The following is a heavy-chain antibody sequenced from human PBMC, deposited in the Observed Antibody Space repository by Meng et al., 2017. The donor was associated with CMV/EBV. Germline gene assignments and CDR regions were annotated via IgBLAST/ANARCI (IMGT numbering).Heavy chain of an antibody. CDR2: IIPILGIA. CDR3: ARCNVEDSSSSWDYYYGMDV. J-gene: IGHJ6*02. Sequence: SVKVSCKASGGAFSSYAISWVRQAPGQGLEWMGGIIPILGIANYAQKFQGRVTITADKSTSTAYMELSSLRSEDTAVYYCARCNVEDSSSSWDYYYGMDVWGQGTTVTVSS. V-gene: IGHV1-69*10. D-gene: IGHD6-6*01. CDR1: GGAFSSYA.